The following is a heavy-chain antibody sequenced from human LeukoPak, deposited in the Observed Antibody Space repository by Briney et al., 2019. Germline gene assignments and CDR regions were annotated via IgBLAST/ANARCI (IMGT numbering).Heavy chain of an antibody. CDR3: ARSRGPTLDY. CDR2: IYYSGST. CDR1: GGSISSYY. Sequence: SETLSLTCTVSGGSISSYYWSWIRQPPGKGLEWIGYIYYSGSTNYNPSLKSRVTISVDTSKNQFSLKLSSVTAADTAVYYCARSRGPTLDYWGQGTWSPSPQ. V-gene: IGHV4-59*08. J-gene: IGHJ4*02.